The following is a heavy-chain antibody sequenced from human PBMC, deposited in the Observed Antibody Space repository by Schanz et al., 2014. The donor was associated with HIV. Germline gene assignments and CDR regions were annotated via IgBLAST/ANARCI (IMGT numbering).Heavy chain of an antibody. D-gene: IGHD3-22*01. V-gene: IGHV3-23*01. J-gene: IGHJ4*02. Sequence: EVHLLESGGGLVQPGGSLRLSCAASGLAFSNYAMSWVRQAPGKGLEWVSSITESGGRTYYADSVNGRFTISRDNSKNTLYLQMTTLRTEDTAVYYCAKPEYDSSGNSQSHFDYWGQGTLVTVSS. CDR3: AKPEYDSSGNSQSHFDY. CDR2: ITESGGRT. CDR1: GLAFSNYA.